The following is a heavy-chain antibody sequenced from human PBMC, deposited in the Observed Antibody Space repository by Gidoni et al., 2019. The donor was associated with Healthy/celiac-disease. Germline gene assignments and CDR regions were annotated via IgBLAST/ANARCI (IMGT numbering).Heavy chain of an antibody. V-gene: IGHV3-23*01. CDR1: GFTFSSYA. J-gene: IGHJ4*02. CDR3: AKDPKGDY. Sequence: EVQPLESGGGLVQPGGSLRLSCAASGFTFSSYAMSWGRQAPGKGLEWVSDISGSGGSTDYADSVKGRFTISRDNYKNTLYLQMNGLRAEDTAVYYCAKDPKGDYWGQGTLVTVSS. CDR2: ISGSGGST.